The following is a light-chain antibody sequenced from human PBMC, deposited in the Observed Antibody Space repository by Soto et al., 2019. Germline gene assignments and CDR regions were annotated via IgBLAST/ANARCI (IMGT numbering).Light chain of an antibody. J-gene: IGLJ1*01. Sequence: SVLTQPPSASGTPGQGVTISCSGSTSNIGSNYVYWYQQLPGTAPKLLIYRNNQRPSGVPDRFSGSKSGTSASLAISGLRSDDEADYFCATWVDSLNTFYVFRTGT. CDR2: RNN. CDR3: ATWVDSLNTFYV. V-gene: IGLV1-47*01. CDR1: TSNIGSNY.